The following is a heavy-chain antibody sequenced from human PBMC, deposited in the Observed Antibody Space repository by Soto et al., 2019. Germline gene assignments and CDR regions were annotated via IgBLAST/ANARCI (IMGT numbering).Heavy chain of an antibody. Sequence: SETLSLTCTVSCGSISSYNWSWLRQHPGKGLEWIGNIYYSGSTNYNPSLKSRATISVDTSKNQFSLKLSSVTAADTAVYYCARVTVFGLGSGYFDYWGQGPLVTVSS. V-gene: IGHV4-59*01. CDR1: CGSISSYN. D-gene: IGHD3-10*02. J-gene: IGHJ4*02. CDR3: ARVTVFGLGSGYFDY. CDR2: IYYSGST.